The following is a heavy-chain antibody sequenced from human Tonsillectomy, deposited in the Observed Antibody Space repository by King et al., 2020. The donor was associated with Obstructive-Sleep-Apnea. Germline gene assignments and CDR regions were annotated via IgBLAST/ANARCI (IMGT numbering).Heavy chain of an antibody. CDR1: GSSITSGSYY. V-gene: IGHV4-39*07. D-gene: IGHD2-8*01. Sequence: LQLQESGPGLVKPSETLSLTCTVSGSSITSGSYYWGWIRQHPGKGLEWIGSIYYSGTTYYNPSLKSRITISLDASKNQFSLKLSSVTAADTAVYYCARDGQVYNWLDPWGQGTLVTVSS. J-gene: IGHJ5*02. CDR3: ARDGQVYNWLDP. CDR2: IYYSGTT.